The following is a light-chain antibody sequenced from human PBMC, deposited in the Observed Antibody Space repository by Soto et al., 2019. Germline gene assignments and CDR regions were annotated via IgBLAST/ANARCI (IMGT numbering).Light chain of an antibody. CDR2: ATS. CDR3: QHLNSYPLT. Sequence: DIQLTQSPSFLSASVGDRVTITCRASQGISSYLAWYQQKPWKAPKLLIYATSTLQSGVPSRFSGSASGTEFTLTVSSLQPEDFATYYCQHLNSYPLTFGGGTKVEIK. CDR1: QGISSY. V-gene: IGKV1-9*01. J-gene: IGKJ4*01.